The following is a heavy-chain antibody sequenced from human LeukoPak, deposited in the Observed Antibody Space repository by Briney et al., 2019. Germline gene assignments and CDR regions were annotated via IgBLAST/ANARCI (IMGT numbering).Heavy chain of an antibody. CDR1: GYTFSTLD. J-gene: IGHJ4*02. CDR2: MNPKSGMS. V-gene: IGHV1-8*03. CDR3: ARTRSSYHHYNII. Sequence: ASVKVSCKASGYTFSTLDINWVRQATGQGLEWMGWMNPKSGMSGFAQRFQGRVTITRDTSISTVYMELSSLRSEDTAVYYCARTRSSYHHYNIIWGQGTLVTVSS. D-gene: IGHD2-15*01.